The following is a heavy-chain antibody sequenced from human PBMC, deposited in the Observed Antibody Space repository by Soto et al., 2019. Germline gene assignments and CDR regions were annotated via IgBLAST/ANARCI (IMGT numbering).Heavy chain of an antibody. J-gene: IGHJ5*02. CDR3: VGDGTKNLRDRFDP. D-gene: IGHD1-1*01. Sequence: SETLSLTCNVSGASLSSYYWSWIRQPPGKGLEWIGQIYATGSTDSTPSLQSRITMSVDSYKKQFSLPLRSVTAADTAIYYCVGDGTKNLRDRFDPWGRGILVTVSS. V-gene: IGHV4-4*07. CDR1: GASLSSYY. CDR2: IYATGST.